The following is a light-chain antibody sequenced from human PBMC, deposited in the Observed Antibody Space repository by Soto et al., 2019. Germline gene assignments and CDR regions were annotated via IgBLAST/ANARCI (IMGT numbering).Light chain of an antibody. CDR3: QQYDNLPPYT. CDR2: DES. J-gene: IGKJ2*01. CDR1: RDISVY. Sequence: DIQMTQSPSSLSAFVGDRVTITCQASRDISVYLNWYQQKPGKPPKLLVYDESNLQTGVPSRFSGSGYGTHFTFTISSLQPEDVATYYCQQYDNLPPYTFGQGTKLEIK. V-gene: IGKV1-33*01.